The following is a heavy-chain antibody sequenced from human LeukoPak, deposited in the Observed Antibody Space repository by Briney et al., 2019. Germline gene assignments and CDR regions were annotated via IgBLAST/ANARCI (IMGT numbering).Heavy chain of an antibody. CDR3: ARVNYYDSSGYYNLYYFDY. CDR1: GGSISSYY. CDR2: IYYSGST. V-gene: IGHV4-59*12. D-gene: IGHD3-22*01. J-gene: IGHJ4*02. Sequence: PSETRSLTCTVSGGSISSYYWSWIRQPPGKGLEWIGYIYYSGSTNYNPSLKSRVTISVDTSKNQFSLKLSSVTAADTAVYYCARVNYYDSSGYYNLYYFDYWGQGTLVTVSS.